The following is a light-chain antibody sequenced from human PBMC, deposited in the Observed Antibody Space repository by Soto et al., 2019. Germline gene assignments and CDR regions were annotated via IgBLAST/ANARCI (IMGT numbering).Light chain of an antibody. Sequence: EIVLTQSPATLSLSPGERATLSCRASLNINNFLAWYQQRPGQVPRLLIYDASNRATGVPARFSGSGSGTDFTLTIRKLEPEYFAVYYCQKRRNWPITFGGGTKVEIK. V-gene: IGKV3-11*01. CDR1: LNINNF. CDR2: DAS. J-gene: IGKJ4*01. CDR3: QKRRNWPIT.